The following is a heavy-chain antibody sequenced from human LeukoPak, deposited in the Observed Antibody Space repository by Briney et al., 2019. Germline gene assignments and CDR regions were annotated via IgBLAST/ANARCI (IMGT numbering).Heavy chain of an antibody. Sequence: SETLSLTCAVYGGSFSGGASFSGYYWSWIRQSPGRGLEWIGEANPSGSTNYNPSLKSRVTISGDTSKTQFSLRLSSVTAADTAVYYCARQGHSSGWYADYWGQGALVTVSS. D-gene: IGHD6-19*01. J-gene: IGHJ4*02. CDR1: GGSFSGGASFSGYY. CDR3: ARQGHSSGWYADY. V-gene: IGHV4-34*01. CDR2: ANPSGST.